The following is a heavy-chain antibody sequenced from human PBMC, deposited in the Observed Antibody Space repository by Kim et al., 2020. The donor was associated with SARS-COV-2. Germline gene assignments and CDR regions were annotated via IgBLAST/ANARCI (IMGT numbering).Heavy chain of an antibody. J-gene: IGHJ6*02. Sequence: PTSRVTISVDTSKNQFSLKLSSVTAADTAVYYCARGRGIAVHYYYYGMDVWGQGTTVTVSS. V-gene: IGHV4-59*09. CDR3: ARGRGIAVHYYYYGMDV. D-gene: IGHD6-19*01.